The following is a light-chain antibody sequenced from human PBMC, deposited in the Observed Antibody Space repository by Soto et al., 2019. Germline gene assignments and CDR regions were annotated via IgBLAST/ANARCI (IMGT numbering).Light chain of an antibody. CDR2: EVS. J-gene: IGLJ2*01. Sequence: QSALTQPASVSGSPGQSIIISCTGTSSDIGGYKYVSWYQQLPGKAPKLMIYEVSNRPSGVSYRFSGSKSGNTASLTISGLQTEDEAHYYCSSYTSRSASVVFGGGKKLTVL. CDR3: SSYTSRSASVV. V-gene: IGLV2-14*01. CDR1: SSDIGGYKY.